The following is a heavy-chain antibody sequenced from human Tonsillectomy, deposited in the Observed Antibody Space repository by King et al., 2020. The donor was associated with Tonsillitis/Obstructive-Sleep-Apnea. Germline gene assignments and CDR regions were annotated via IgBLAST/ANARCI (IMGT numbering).Heavy chain of an antibody. D-gene: IGHD6-6*01. CDR1: GFTFSSFV. J-gene: IGHJ4*02. CDR2: IIGSGGST. CDR3: AKSLYSSSSLLDY. V-gene: IGHV3-23*04. Sequence: VQLVESGGGLVQPGGSLRLSCAASGFTFSSFVMSWVRQAPGKGLEWVSSIIGSGGSTYYAGSVKGLFTISRDTSKNTLYLQMDSLRAEDTAVYYCAKSLYSSSSLLDYWGQGALVTVSS.